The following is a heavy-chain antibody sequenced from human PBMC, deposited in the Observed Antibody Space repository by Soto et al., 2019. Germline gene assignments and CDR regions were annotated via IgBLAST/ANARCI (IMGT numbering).Heavy chain of an antibody. CDR1: GVSFKSGSYA. CDR2: VYHTGRT. V-gene: IGHV4-61*01. J-gene: IGHJ6*02. CDR3: ARDPSRSRAGYYGMDV. D-gene: IGHD6-6*01. Sequence: PSDTLSLTCTVSGVSFKSGSYAWSWIRRRPGKGLEWIGYVYHTGRTSYNPSLKSQVSISMDTSKKQCSLKLSSVTAADTAVYYCARDPSRSRAGYYGMDVWGQGTSVTVSS.